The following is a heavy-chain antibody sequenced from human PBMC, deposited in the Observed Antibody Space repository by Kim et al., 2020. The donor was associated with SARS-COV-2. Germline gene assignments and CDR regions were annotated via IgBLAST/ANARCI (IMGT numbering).Heavy chain of an antibody. CDR3: AKDPIEYSSAGFDY. J-gene: IGHJ4*02. D-gene: IGHD6-6*01. Sequence: GGSLRLSCAASGFTFSSYAMSWVRQAPGKGLEWVSSISGSGGSTYYADSVKGRFTISRDNSKNTLYLQMNSLRAEDTAVYYCAKDPIEYSSAGFDYWGQGTLVTVSS. V-gene: IGHV3-23*01. CDR1: GFTFSSYA. CDR2: ISGSGGST.